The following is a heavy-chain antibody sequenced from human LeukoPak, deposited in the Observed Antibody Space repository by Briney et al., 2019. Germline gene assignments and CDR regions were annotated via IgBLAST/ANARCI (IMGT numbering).Heavy chain of an antibody. CDR1: GGSISSGGYY. CDR2: IYYGGST. Sequence: ASETLSLTCTVSGGSISSGGYYWSWIRQHPGKGLEWIGYIYYGGSTYYNPSLKSRVTISVDTSKNQFSLKLSSVTAADTAVYYCARGDHFGDPFDYWGQGTLVTVSS. D-gene: IGHD3-10*01. J-gene: IGHJ4*02. V-gene: IGHV4-31*03. CDR3: ARGDHFGDPFDY.